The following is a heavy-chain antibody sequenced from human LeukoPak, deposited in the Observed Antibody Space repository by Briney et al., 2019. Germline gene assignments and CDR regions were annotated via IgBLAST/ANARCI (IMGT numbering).Heavy chain of an antibody. CDR1: GGSFSGYY. CDR2: INHSGST. D-gene: IGHD2-2*01. J-gene: IGHJ5*02. Sequence: SETLSLTCAVYGGSFSGYYWSWIRQPPGKGPEWIGEINHSGSTNYNPSLKSRVTISVDTSKNQFSLKLSSVTAADTAVYYCARYQKDIVVVPASAWFDPWGQGTLVTVSS. V-gene: IGHV4-34*01. CDR3: ARYQKDIVVVPASAWFDP.